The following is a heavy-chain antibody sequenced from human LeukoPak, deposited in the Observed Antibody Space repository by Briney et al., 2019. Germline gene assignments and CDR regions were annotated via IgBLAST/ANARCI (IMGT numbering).Heavy chain of an antibody. CDR3: VRCQLLIGWFDP. CDR2: INPSGGST. CDR1: GYTFTSYY. Sequence: GASVKVSCKASGYTFTSYYMHWVRQAPGQGLEWMGIINPSGGSTSYAQKFQGRVTMTRDTSTSTVYMELSSLRSEDTAVYYCVRCQLLIGWFDPWGQGTLVTVSS. V-gene: IGHV1-46*03. J-gene: IGHJ5*02. D-gene: IGHD2-2*01.